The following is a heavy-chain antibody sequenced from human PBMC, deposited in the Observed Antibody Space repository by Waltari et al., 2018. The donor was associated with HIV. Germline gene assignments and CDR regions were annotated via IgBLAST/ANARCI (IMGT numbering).Heavy chain of an antibody. CDR1: AFTFSYYA. J-gene: IGHJ4*02. CDR2: ISSNSSTI. CDR3: VRVGTSFDY. Sequence: EVQLVVSGGGLVQPGGSLRLSCVASAFTFSYYAMNWVRKAPGKGLEWVSYISSNSSTIYHADSVKGRFTISRDNAKNSLYLQMNSLRDEDTAVYYCVRVGTSFDYWGQGTLVTVSS. D-gene: IGHD2-8*01. V-gene: IGHV3-48*02.